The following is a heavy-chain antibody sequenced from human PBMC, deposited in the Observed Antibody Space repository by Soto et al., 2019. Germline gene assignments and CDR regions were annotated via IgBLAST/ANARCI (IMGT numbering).Heavy chain of an antibody. CDR2: IIPIFGTA. CDR3: ASAESYSPYYHYGMDV. J-gene: IGHJ6*02. V-gene: IGHV1-69*13. D-gene: IGHD1-26*01. CDR1: GGTFSSYA. Sequence: SVKVSCKASGGTFSSYAISWVRQAPGQGLEWMGGIIPIFGTANYAQKFQGRVTITADESTSTAYMELSSLRSEDTAVYYCASAESYSPYYHYGMDVWGQGTTVTVSS.